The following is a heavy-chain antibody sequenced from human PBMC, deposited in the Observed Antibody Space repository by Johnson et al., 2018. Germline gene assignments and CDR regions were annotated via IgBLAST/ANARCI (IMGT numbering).Heavy chain of an antibody. J-gene: IGHJ6*02. CDR1: GFTVSSNY. CDR2: ISWDGGST. D-gene: IGHD3-16*02. Sequence: VQLVQFGGGLIQPGGSLRLSCAASGFTVSSNYMSWVRQAPGKGLEWVSLISWDGGSTYYADSVKGRFTIARDNTKNTLYLQMNSLRAEDTAVYYCASEMGVIRANYYYYGMDGWGQGTTVTVSS. V-gene: IGHV3-66*03. CDR3: ASEMGVIRANYYYYGMDG.